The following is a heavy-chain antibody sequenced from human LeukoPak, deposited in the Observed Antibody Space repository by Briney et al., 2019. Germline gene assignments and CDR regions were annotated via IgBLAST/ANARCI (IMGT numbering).Heavy chain of an antibody. J-gene: IGHJ4*02. CDR3: ARRNSGSYDF. V-gene: IGHV4-39*01. CDR1: GGSISSSSYY. Sequence: SETLSLTCTVSGGSISSSSYYWGWIRQPPGKGLEWIGSIYYSGSTYYNPSLKSRVSISVDTSKNQFSLKLSSVTAADTAVYYCARRNSGSYDFWGQGTLVTVSS. D-gene: IGHD1-26*01. CDR2: IYYSGST.